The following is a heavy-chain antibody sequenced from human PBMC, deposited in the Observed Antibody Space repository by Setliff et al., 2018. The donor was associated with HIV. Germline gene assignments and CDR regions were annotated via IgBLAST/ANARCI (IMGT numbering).Heavy chain of an antibody. CDR2: IYYSGST. J-gene: IGHJ4*02. Sequence: PSETLSLTCTVYGGSFSDYYWSWIRQPPGKGLEWIGYIYYSGSTNYNPSLKSRVTISVDTSKNQFSLKLSSVTAADTAVYYCARHINYYGSGSQWFFDYWGQGALVTVSS. CDR1: GGSFSDYY. CDR3: ARHINYYGSGSQWFFDY. V-gene: IGHV4-59*08. D-gene: IGHD3-10*01.